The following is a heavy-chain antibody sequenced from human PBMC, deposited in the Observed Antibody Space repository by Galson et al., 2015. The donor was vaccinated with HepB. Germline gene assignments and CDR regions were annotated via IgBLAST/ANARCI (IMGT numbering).Heavy chain of an antibody. Sequence: LRLSCAASGFTFSSYAMTWVRQAPGMGLEWVSSISGSGGYTYYAGSVKGRFTISRDNSKNTLYLQMNSLRAEDTAVYYCAKVRGSQYNKGDWFDPWGQGTLVTVSS. V-gene: IGHV3-23*01. CDR1: GFTFSSYA. D-gene: IGHD3-10*01. CDR3: AKVRGSQYNKGDWFDP. J-gene: IGHJ5*02. CDR2: ISGSGGYT.